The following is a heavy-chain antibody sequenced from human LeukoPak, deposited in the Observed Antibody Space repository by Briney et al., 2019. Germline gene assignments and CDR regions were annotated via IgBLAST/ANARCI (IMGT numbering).Heavy chain of an antibody. CDR1: GYRFSSYW. V-gene: IGHV5-51*01. CDR2: IYPGDSDT. J-gene: IGHJ5*02. D-gene: IGHD6-13*01. Sequence: GESLKISCKGSGYRFSSYWIGWVRQMPGKSLEWMGIIYPGDSDTRYSPSFQGQVTISVDTSINTAYLQWISLKASDTAMYYCARHPIAAGGAYNWFDPWGQGTLVTVSS. CDR3: ARHPIAAGGAYNWFDP.